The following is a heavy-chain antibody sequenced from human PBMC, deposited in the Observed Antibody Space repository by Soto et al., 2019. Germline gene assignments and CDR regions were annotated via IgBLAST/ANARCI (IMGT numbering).Heavy chain of an antibody. Sequence: LRLSCAASEFTVSGNYMSWVRQAPGKGLEWVSVIYSGGNTYYADSVKGRFTISRDNSKNTLYLQMNGLRAEDTALYYCARISSVWFDFDYWGQGTLVTVSS. CDR2: IYSGGNT. D-gene: IGHD6-19*01. J-gene: IGHJ4*02. CDR1: EFTVSGNY. V-gene: IGHV3-53*01. CDR3: ARISSVWFDFDY.